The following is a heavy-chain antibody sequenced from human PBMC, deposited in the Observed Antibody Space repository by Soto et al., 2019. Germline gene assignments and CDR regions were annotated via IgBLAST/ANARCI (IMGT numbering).Heavy chain of an antibody. J-gene: IGHJ6*02. Sequence: QLGGSLRLSCAASGYSFDAYIMNWVRQAPGKGLEWVSSINPRGLTKFYADSVRGRFTISRDDASSSLFLQMNNLRAEDTAVYYCATWYGNHYFGLDVWGQGTTVTVSS. V-gene: IGHV3-48*01. CDR1: GYSFDAYI. D-gene: IGHD6-13*01. CDR3: ATWYGNHYFGLDV. CDR2: INPRGLTK.